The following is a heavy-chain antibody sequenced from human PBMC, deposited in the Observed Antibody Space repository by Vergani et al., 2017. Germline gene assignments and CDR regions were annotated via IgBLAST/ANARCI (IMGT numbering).Heavy chain of an antibody. CDR1: GYTFTGYY. Sequence: QVQLVQSGAEVKKPGASVKVSCKASGYTFTGYYMHWVRQAPGQGLEWMGRIIPILGIANYAQKFQGRVTITADKSTSTAYMELNSLRAEDTAVYYCARDQRDFGVVITIYYYYGMDVWGQGTTVTVSS. CDR2: IIPILGIA. V-gene: IGHV1-69*09. J-gene: IGHJ6*02. CDR3: ARDQRDFGVVITIYYYYGMDV. D-gene: IGHD3-3*01.